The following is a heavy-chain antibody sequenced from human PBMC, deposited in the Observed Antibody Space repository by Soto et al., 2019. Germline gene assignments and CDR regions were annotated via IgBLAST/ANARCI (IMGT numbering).Heavy chain of an antibody. V-gene: IGHV4-34*01. CDR2: INHSGST. D-gene: IGHD6-13*01. CDR3: ASAYSSTWHGAFDI. J-gene: IGHJ3*02. Sequence: ASETLSLTCAVCGGSFSGYYWSWIRQPPGKGLEWIGEINHSGSTNYNPSLKSRVTISIDTSKNQFSLKLSSVTAADTAVYYCASAYSSTWHGAFDIWGQGTMVTVSS. CDR1: GGSFSGYY.